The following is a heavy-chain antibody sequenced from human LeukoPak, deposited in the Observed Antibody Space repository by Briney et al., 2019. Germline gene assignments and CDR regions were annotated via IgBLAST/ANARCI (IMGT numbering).Heavy chain of an antibody. J-gene: IGHJ1*01. D-gene: IGHD6-19*01. V-gene: IGHV3-23*01. Sequence: XYAXRWVRQAPGKGLEWVSSTTDSGSRTYYADSVKGRFTISRDNSKNMLYLQMNSLRAEDTAVYYCAKGGAMADKYYQEWGQGTLVTVSS. CDR1: XYA. CDR3: AKGGAMADKYYQE. CDR2: TTDSGSRT.